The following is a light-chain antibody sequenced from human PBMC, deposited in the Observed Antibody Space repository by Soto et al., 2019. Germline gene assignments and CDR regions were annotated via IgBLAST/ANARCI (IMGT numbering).Light chain of an antibody. Sequence: DIQMTQSPSTLSGSVGDRVTITCRASQTISSWLAWYQQKPGQAPKLLIYTASTLTTGVPARFSGSGSGTDFPLTISCLQSEDIATYYYQHYDNLPRTFGGGTKVDIK. CDR1: QTISSW. J-gene: IGKJ4*01. CDR3: QHYDNLPRT. V-gene: IGKV1-5*01. CDR2: TAS.